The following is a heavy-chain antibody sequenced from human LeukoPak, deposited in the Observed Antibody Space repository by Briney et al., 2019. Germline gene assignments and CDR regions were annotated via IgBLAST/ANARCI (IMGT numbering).Heavy chain of an antibody. Sequence: PSETLSLTCTVSGYSISSGYYWGWIRQSPGKGLEWIASVYHSGTTYYNPSLKSRVTMSVDTSKNQFSLKLSSVTAADTAVYYCARPPDSADYVAAFDFWGQGALVILSS. CDR1: GYSISSGYY. CDR2: VYHSGTT. D-gene: IGHD4-17*01. CDR3: ARPPDSADYVAAFDF. V-gene: IGHV4-38-2*02. J-gene: IGHJ4*02.